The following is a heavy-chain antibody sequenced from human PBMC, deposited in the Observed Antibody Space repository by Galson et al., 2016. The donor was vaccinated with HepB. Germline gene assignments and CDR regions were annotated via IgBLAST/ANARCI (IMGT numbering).Heavy chain of an antibody. J-gene: IGHJ4*02. CDR2: IYPGDSDT. CDR1: GYSFPTYW. V-gene: IGHV5-51*01. D-gene: IGHD6-19*01. Sequence: QSGAEVKKPGESLRISCQASGYSFPTYWIGWVRRVPGRGLEWMGIIYPGDSDTRYSPSFQGHVTISTDRSVSTVYLQWSSLRASDTAMYYCARLLAGRAGDYWGQGTLVTVSS. CDR3: ARLLAGRAGDY.